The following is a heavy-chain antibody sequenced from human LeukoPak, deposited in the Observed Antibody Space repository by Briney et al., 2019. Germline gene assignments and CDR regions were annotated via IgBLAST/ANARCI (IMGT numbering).Heavy chain of an antibody. V-gene: IGHV3-53*01. CDR1: GFTFSSYA. CDR3: ARVLWNGDYPRFDY. D-gene: IGHD4-17*01. Sequence: GRSLRLSCAASGFTFSSYAMNWVRQAPGKGLEWVSIIYSGGTSYYADSVKGRFTISRDNSKNTLHLQMNSLRAEDTAVYYCARVLWNGDYPRFDYWGQGTLVTVSS. CDR2: IYSGGTS. J-gene: IGHJ4*02.